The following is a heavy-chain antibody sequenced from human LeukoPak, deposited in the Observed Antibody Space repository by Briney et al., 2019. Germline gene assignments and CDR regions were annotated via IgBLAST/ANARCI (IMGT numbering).Heavy chain of an antibody. CDR3: AREEQHQRGRHFEY. D-gene: IGHD6-13*01. Sequence: ASVKVSCKASGYTFSGYYIHWVRQGPGQGLEWMGWINPNSGTNYAQNFQGRVTMTRDTSISTAYMELSRVISDDKPVYYCAREEQHQRGRHFEYWGQGTLVTVSS. V-gene: IGHV1-2*02. CDR1: GYTFSGYY. J-gene: IGHJ4*02. CDR2: INPNSGT.